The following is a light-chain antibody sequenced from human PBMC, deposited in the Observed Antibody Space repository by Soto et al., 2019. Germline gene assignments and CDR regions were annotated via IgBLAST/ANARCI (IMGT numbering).Light chain of an antibody. CDR2: SND. Sequence: QSVLTQAPSASGTPGQRVTISCSGSSSNIGRSSVNWYQHLPGTAPKLLIYSNDRRPSGVPERFSGSKSGTSASLAISGLQSEDEADYYCSAWDDGLNGLYVFGTGTKVTVL. CDR3: SAWDDGLNGLYV. V-gene: IGLV1-44*01. J-gene: IGLJ1*01. CDR1: SSNIGRSS.